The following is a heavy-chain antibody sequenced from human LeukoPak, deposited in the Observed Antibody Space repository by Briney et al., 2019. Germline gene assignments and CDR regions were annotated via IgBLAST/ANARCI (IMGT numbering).Heavy chain of an antibody. CDR3: ASPYCSSTSCFLRAFDI. Sequence: EASVTVSCKASGYTFSSYAMNWVRQAPGQGLEWMGWINTNTGNPTYAQGFTGRFVFSLDTSVSTAYLQISSLKAEDTAVYYCASPYCSSTSCFLRAFDIWGQGTMVTVSS. CDR2: INTNTGNP. V-gene: IGHV7-4-1*02. J-gene: IGHJ3*02. CDR1: GYTFSSYA. D-gene: IGHD2-2*01.